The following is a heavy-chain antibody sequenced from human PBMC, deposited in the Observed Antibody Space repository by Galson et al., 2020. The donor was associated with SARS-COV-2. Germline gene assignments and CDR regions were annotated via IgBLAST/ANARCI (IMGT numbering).Heavy chain of an antibody. CDR3: AKSPGSGYSGWFDP. Sequence: GESLKISCAASGFTFSSYAMNWVRQAPGKGLEWVSGFSSSGGSTYYVDSVKGRFTISRDNSKNTLYLQMNSLRVEDTAVYYCAKSPGSGYSGWFDPWGQGTLVTVSS. J-gene: IGHJ5*02. CDR2: FSSSGGST. D-gene: IGHD3-22*01. CDR1: GFTFSSYA. V-gene: IGHV3-23*01.